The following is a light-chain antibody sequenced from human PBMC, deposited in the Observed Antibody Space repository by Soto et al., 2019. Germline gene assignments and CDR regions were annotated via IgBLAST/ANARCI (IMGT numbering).Light chain of an antibody. J-gene: IGLJ1*01. CDR2: EVN. V-gene: IGLV2-8*01. Sequence: QSALTQPPSASGSPGQSVTISCTGSSSDIGRYKYVSWFQQHAGRVPKLLIYEVNKRPSGVPTRFSGSVSGNTASLTVSGLQADGEADYYCLSYAGRSSVFGTGTKLTVL. CDR1: SSDIGRYKY. CDR3: LSYAGRSSV.